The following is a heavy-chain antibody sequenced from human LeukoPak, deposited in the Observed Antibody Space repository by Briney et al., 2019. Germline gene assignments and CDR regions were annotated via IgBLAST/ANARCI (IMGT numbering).Heavy chain of an antibody. CDR1: GDSISSSSYY. J-gene: IGHJ4*02. D-gene: IGHD3-10*01. Sequence: SETLSLTCTVSGDSISSSSYYWGWIRPPPGKGLEWIGSIYYSGSTYYNPSLKSRVTISVDTSKNQFSLKLSSVTAADTAVYYCARLAGGYGSGSYYKSHFDYWGQGTLVTVSS. CDR3: ARLAGGYGSGSYYKSHFDY. CDR2: IYYSGST. V-gene: IGHV4-39*01.